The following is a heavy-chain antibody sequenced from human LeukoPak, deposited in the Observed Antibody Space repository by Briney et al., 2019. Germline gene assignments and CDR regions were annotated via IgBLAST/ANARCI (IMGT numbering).Heavy chain of an antibody. J-gene: IGHJ2*01. CDR1: GYTFTSYG. D-gene: IGHD6-19*01. V-gene: IGHV1-18*01. CDR2: ISAYNGNT. CDR3: ARGLGSGWSNWYFDL. Sequence: GASVKVSCKASGYTFTSYGISWVRQAPGQGLEWMGWISAYNGNTNYAQKLQGRVTMTTDTSTSTAYMELRSLRSDDTAVYYCARGLGSGWSNWYFDLWGRGTLVTVSS.